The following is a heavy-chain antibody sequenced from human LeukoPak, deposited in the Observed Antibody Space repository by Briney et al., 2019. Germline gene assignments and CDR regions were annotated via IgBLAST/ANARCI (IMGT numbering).Heavy chain of an antibody. V-gene: IGHV3-23*01. D-gene: IGHD3-22*01. J-gene: IGHJ4*02. Sequence: PGGSLRLSCAASGFTFNSYAMSWVRQAPGKGLEWVSGISGSGGSTYYADSVKGRFTISRDNSKNTLYLQMNSLRAEDTAVYYCAKAAEPHYYDSSGYVNYWGQGTLVHVSS. CDR3: AKAAEPHYYDSSGYVNY. CDR1: GFTFNSYA. CDR2: ISGSGGST.